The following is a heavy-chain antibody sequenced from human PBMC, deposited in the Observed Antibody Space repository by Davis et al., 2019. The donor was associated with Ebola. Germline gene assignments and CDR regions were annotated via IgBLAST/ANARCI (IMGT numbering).Heavy chain of an antibody. D-gene: IGHD1-1*01. V-gene: IGHV3-30*14. Sequence: GGSLRLSCAASGFTFRTYPMHWVRQAPGKGLEWVAVISYDGQNDYYADAMKGRFTISRDNSKNTLYLQMNSLTADDTAVYYCAKGDLVAGTTFGAFHLWGQGTMVTVSS. J-gene: IGHJ3*01. CDR1: GFTFRTYP. CDR2: ISYDGQND. CDR3: AKGDLVAGTTFGAFHL.